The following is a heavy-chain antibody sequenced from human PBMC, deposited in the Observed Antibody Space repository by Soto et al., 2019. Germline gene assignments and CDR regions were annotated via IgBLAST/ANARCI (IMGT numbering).Heavy chain of an antibody. CDR1: GCSIRSYY. Sequence: PSETLSLTCTVSGCSIRSYYWSWIRQPPGEGLEWIGYIYYRGSTKYNSSLKSRVTISLDTSKNQFSLKLSSVTAADTAMYYCARLFDAGREVDYWGRGTLVTVSS. CDR3: ARLFDAGREVDY. V-gene: IGHV4-59*01. J-gene: IGHJ4*02. CDR2: IYYRGST. D-gene: IGHD3-10*01.